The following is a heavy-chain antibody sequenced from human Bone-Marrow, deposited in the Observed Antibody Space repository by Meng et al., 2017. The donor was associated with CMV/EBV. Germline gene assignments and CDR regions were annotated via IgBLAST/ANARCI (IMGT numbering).Heavy chain of an antibody. CDR3: ARHGPAAGYYFDY. J-gene: IGHJ4*02. D-gene: IGHD6-13*01. CDR1: GFTFSSYS. V-gene: IGHV3-21*01. Sequence: GESLKISCAASGFTFSSYSMNWVRQAPGKGLEWVSSISSSSSYIYYADSVKGRFTISRDNAKNSLYLQMNSLRAEDTAVYYCARHGPAAGYYFDYWGQGTLVTFSS. CDR2: ISSSSSYI.